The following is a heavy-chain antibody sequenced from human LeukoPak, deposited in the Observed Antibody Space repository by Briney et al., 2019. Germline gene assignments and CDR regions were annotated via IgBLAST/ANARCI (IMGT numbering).Heavy chain of an antibody. D-gene: IGHD5-12*01. J-gene: IGHJ4*02. V-gene: IGHV3-23*01. CDR2: IGGSNGIT. CDR3: ARSENSGWGYFDY. CDR1: RFTFNSCA. Sequence: PGGSLRLSCAASRFTFNSCAMSWVRQAPGKGLEWVSVIGGSNGITFYVGSVKGRFTISRDNSKDTLYLQMNSLRAEDTAVYYCARSENSGWGYFDYWGQGTLVTVSS.